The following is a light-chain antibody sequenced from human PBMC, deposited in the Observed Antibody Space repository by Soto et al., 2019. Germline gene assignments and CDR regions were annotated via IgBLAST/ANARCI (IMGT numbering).Light chain of an antibody. CDR1: QTVTRNY. Sequence: EIVLTQSPGTLSLSPGERATLSCRASQTVTRNYLAWHQQKPGQTPRLLVYGASSRATGIPDRFSGSGSGTDFTLTISRLEPEDFAVYYCQRYSDWPPWTFGQGTKVDIK. J-gene: IGKJ1*01. V-gene: IGKV3-20*01. CDR3: QRYSDWPPWT. CDR2: GAS.